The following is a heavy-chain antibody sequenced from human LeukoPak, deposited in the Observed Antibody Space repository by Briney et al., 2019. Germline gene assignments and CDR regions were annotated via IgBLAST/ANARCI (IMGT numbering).Heavy chain of an antibody. D-gene: IGHD3-22*01. Sequence: GGSLRLSCAASGFTFSSYWMSWVRQAPGKGLEGVANIKQDGSEKHYVDSVKGRFTISRDNAKNSLYLQMNSLRAEDTAVYYCAKDFHYYESGDYYYYFDYWGQGTLVTVSS. J-gene: IGHJ4*02. CDR1: GFTFSSYW. CDR2: IKQDGSEK. V-gene: IGHV3-7*04. CDR3: AKDFHYYESGDYYYYFDY.